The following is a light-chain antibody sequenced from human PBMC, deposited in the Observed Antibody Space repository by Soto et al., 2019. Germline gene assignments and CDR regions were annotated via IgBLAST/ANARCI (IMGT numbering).Light chain of an antibody. CDR2: DAS. CDR1: QTIINNY. J-gene: IGKJ5*01. CDR3: HQYGDAPPFT. Sequence: EVVLTQSPDTLSSSPGERVTLSCRASQTIINNYLAWYQQKPGQAPRLLIYDASTRATGIRDRFSGSESGTDFTLTISRREPEDFAVYYCHQYGDAPPFTFGQGTRLDIK. V-gene: IGKV3-20*01.